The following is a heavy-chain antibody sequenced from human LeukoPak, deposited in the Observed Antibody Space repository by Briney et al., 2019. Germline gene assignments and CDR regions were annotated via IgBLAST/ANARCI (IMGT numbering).Heavy chain of an antibody. V-gene: IGHV1-69*04. J-gene: IGHJ4*02. Sequence: SVKVSCKASGGTFSSYAISWVRQAPGQGLEWMGRIIPILGIANYAQKFQGRVTITADKSTSTAYMELSSLRSEDTGVYYCAREDYDSSGSRNTFDYWGQGTLVTVSS. D-gene: IGHD3-22*01. CDR1: GGTFSSYA. CDR2: IIPILGIA. CDR3: AREDYDSSGSRNTFDY.